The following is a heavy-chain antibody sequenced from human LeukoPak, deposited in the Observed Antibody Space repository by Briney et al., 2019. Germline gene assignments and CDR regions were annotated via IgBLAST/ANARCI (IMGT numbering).Heavy chain of an antibody. D-gene: IGHD6-6*01. J-gene: IGHJ5*02. CDR2: ISSSSKI. Sequence: GGSLRPSCAASGFTFSSYAMAWVRQAPGKGLEWLSYISSSSKINYADSVKGRFTISRDNAKNSLYLQMNSLRDEDTAVYYCARSANPGVHDFDPWGQGTLVTVSS. CDR1: GFTFSSYA. V-gene: IGHV3-48*02. CDR3: ARSANPGVHDFDP.